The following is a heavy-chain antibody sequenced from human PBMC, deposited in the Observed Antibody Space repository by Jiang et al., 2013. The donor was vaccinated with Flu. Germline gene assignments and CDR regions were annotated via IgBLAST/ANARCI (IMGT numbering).Heavy chain of an antibody. V-gene: IGHV4-39*01. CDR3: ASLGSIDYYYRTY. J-gene: IGHJ4*02. D-gene: IGHD3-22*01. CDR2: IYHSGKT. Sequence: GSGLVKPSETLSLTCTVSGGSISGNSYYWGWIRQSPGKGLEWIGSIYHSGKTFYNPSLKSRVTLSVDTSKNQFSLKLRSVIAADTAVYYCASLGSIDYYYRTYWGQGTLVTVSS. CDR1: GGSISGNSYY.